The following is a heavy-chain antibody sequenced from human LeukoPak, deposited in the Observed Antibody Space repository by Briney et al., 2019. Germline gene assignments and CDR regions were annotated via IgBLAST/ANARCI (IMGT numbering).Heavy chain of an antibody. V-gene: IGHV3-20*04. CDR1: GSTFDDYG. Sequence: GGSLRLSCAASGSTFDDYGMSWVRQAPGKGLEWVSGINWNGGSTGYADSVKGRFTISRDNAKNSLYLQMNSQRAEDTALYYCARDLVVGATGSNWFDPWGQGTLVTVSS. D-gene: IGHD1-26*01. CDR3: ARDLVVGATGSNWFDP. J-gene: IGHJ5*02. CDR2: INWNGGST.